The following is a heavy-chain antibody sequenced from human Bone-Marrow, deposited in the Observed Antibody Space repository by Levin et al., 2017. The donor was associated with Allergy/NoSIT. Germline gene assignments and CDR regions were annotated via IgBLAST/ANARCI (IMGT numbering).Heavy chain of an antibody. D-gene: IGHD5/OR15-5a*01. J-gene: IGHJ4*02. CDR1: GFTFDDHV. Sequence: SCAAYGFTFDDHVMHWVRQAPGKGLEWVSGISWNSGNIGYADSVKGRFTISRDNAKNSLYLEMNSLRPEDTALYYCARDIKSTIPYFFDYWGQGTLVTVSS. CDR2: ISWNSGNI. CDR3: ARDIKSTIPYFFDY. V-gene: IGHV3-9*01.